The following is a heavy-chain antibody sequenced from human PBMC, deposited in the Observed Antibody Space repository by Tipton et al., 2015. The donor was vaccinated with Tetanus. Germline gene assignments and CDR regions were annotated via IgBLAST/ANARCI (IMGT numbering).Heavy chain of an antibody. J-gene: IGHJ4*02. CDR2: VHPRGST. Sequence: TLSLTCAVYGGSFSGSYWSWVRQPPGKGLEWIEEVHPRGSTNYNPSLKSRVTISLDTSKTHFYLNLSSVTAADTAVHYCARPIKQWLVPVDSWGQGTLVTVSS. V-gene: IGHV4-34*01. CDR1: GGSFSGSY. D-gene: IGHD6-19*01. CDR3: ARPIKQWLVPVDS.